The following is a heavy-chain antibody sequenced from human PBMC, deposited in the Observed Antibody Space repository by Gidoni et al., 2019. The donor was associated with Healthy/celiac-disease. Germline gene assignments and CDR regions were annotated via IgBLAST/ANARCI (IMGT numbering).Heavy chain of an antibody. CDR3: ARVYCSGGSCYQFNWFDP. CDR2: IYPGDSDT. D-gene: IGHD2-15*01. J-gene: IGHJ5*02. V-gene: IGHV5-51*01. Sequence: EVQLVQSGAEVKKPGESLKISCKGSGYSFTSYWIGWVRQMPGKGLEWMGIIYPGDSDTRYSPSFQGQVTISADKSSSTAYLQWSSLKASDTAVYYCARVYCSGGSCYQFNWFDPWGQGTLVTVSS. CDR1: GYSFTSYW.